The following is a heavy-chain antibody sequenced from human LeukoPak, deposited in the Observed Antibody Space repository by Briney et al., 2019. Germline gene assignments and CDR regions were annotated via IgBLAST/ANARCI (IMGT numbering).Heavy chain of an antibody. V-gene: IGHV5-51*01. Sequence: GESLKISCKGSGYIFTNYWIGWVRQMPGKGLEWMGIIYPGDSDTRYSPSFQGQVTISADKSISTAYLQWSSLKASDTAMYYWAKHPSVGSNNGGVNNFDYWGQEPWSPSPQ. CDR2: IYPGDSDT. D-gene: IGHD1-26*01. CDR3: AKHPSVGSNNGGVNNFDY. CDR1: GYIFTNYW. J-gene: IGHJ4*01.